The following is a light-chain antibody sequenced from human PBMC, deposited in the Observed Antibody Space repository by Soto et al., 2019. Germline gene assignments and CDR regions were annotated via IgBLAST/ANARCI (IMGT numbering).Light chain of an antibody. CDR1: SSDVGSSNL. J-gene: IGLJ2*01. CDR2: EGS. Sequence: QSALTQPTSVSGSPGQSITISCTGTSSDVGSSNLVSWYQQHPGKAPKLMISEGSKRPAGVSNRFSGSKSGNTASLTISGLEAEDEADYSCGTYAGSSTFVVFGGGIKLNAL. V-gene: IGLV2-23*01. CDR3: GTYAGSSTFVV.